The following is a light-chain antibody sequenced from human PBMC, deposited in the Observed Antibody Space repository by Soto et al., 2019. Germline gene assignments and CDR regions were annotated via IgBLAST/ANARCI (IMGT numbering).Light chain of an antibody. J-gene: IGLJ2*01. CDR3: TSWTTSTTMI. Sequence: QSALTQPASVSGSPGQSITISCTGTRSDIGAYNFVSWYQQHPGEVPKLILYDVNVRHSGVSNRFSGSKSVNTASLTNSGLQTEDEADYYCTSWTTSTTMIFGVGTKRPVL. CDR1: RSDIGAYNF. V-gene: IGLV2-14*03. CDR2: DVN.